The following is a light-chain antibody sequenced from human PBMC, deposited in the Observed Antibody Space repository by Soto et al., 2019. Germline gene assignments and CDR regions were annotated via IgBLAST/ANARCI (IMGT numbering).Light chain of an antibody. J-gene: IGKJ1*01. CDR2: GAS. Sequence: EIVLTQSPGTLSLSPGERSTLSCRASQSVSSSDLAWYQQRPGQAPRLLIYGASRRATGIPDRFSGSGSGTDFTLSISRLEPEDFAVYYCQHYGSASTWTFGQGTKLDIK. V-gene: IGKV3-20*01. CDR1: QSVSSSD. CDR3: QHYGSASTWT.